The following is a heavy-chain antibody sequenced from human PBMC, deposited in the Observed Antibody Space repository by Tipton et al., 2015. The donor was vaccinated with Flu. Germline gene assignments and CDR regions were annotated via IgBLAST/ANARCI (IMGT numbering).Heavy chain of an antibody. CDR2: IRGKGYGGTT. CDR3: VTGYCASTSCYVVPYYFDY. Sequence: RSLRLSCSSSGFSFGDYAMSWVRQAPGKGLEWVGFIRGKGYGGTTQYAASVKGRFIISRDDSKRIAYLQMNSLKTEDTAVYYCVTGYCASTSCYVVPYYFDYWGQGTLVSVSS. CDR1: GFSFGDYA. D-gene: IGHD2-2*01. V-gene: IGHV3-49*04. J-gene: IGHJ4*02.